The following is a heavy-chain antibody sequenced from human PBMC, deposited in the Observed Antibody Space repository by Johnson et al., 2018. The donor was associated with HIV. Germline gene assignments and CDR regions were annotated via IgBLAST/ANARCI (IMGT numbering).Heavy chain of an antibody. D-gene: IGHD2-2*01. Sequence: QVQLVESGGGVVQPGRSLRLSCAASGFTFEDYGMSWVRQAPGTGLEWVAFIRYDGSNKYYADSVKGRFTISRDNSKNTLYLQMNSLRAEDTALYYCARKTSFQVVVPAAVSDAFDIWGQGTMVTVSS. CDR3: ARKTSFQVVVPAAVSDAFDI. CDR1: GFTFEDYG. J-gene: IGHJ3*02. V-gene: IGHV3-33*08. CDR2: IRYDGSNK.